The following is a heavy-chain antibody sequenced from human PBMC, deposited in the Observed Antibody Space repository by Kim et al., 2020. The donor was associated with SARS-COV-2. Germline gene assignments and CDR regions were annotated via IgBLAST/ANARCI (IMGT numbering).Heavy chain of an antibody. CDR2: IHYSGST. Sequence: SETLSLTCTVSGGSVSSGSYYWSWIRQPPGKGLEWIGFIHYSGSTKNNPSLKSRVTISVDTSKNQFSLKLNSVTAADTAVYYCARASGGSYSYFDYWGQGTLVTVSS. J-gene: IGHJ4*02. CDR3: ARASGGSYSYFDY. CDR1: GGSVSSGSYY. V-gene: IGHV4-61*01. D-gene: IGHD1-26*01.